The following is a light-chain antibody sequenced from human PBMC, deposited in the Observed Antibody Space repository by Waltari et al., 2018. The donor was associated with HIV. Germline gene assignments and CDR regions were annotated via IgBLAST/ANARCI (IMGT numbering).Light chain of an antibody. V-gene: IGKV1-39*01. J-gene: IGKJ3*01. Sequence: DIQMTQSPSSLSASVGDSVTITCRASQTVTNKVNWYQQKPGKAPKVLIYDASTLQSGVPSRFRGGRSWTDFTLTITSLQLDDFATYFCQQSFSSPLTFGPGTKVDI. CDR3: QQSFSSPLT. CDR2: DAS. CDR1: QTVTNK.